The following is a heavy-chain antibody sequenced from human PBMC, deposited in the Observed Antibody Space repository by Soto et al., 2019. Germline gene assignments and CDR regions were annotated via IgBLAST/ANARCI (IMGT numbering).Heavy chain of an antibody. J-gene: IGHJ6*02. Sequence: EVQVVESEGGLVQPGGSLRLSCAASGFTLSSYWMTWVRQAPGKGLEWVANIKEDGSETYYVDSVTGRFTISRDNAKNSLYLHLNSLRAEDTAVYYCAREVLVWFGEFLEDYYYHGMDVWGQGTTVTVSS. CDR1: GFTLSSYW. CDR3: AREVLVWFGEFLEDYYYHGMDV. CDR2: IKEDGSET. V-gene: IGHV3-7*05. D-gene: IGHD3-10*01.